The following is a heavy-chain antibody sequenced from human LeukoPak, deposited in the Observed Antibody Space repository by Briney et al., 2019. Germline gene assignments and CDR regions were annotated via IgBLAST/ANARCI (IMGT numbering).Heavy chain of an antibody. CDR2: IDYSGTT. CDR1: GDSISSSSYY. V-gene: IGHV4-39*07. J-gene: IGHJ3*02. CDR3: ARERSGSEIFARSFDI. D-gene: IGHD3-3*01. Sequence: SETLSLTCTVSGDSISSSSYYWGWIRQPPGKGLEWIGSIDYSGTTYYNPSLKSRVTMSVDTSKNQFSLKLSSVTAADTAVYYCARERSGSEIFARSFDIWGQGTMVTVSS.